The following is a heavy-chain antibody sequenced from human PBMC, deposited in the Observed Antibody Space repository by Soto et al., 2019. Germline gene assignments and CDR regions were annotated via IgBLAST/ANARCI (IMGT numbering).Heavy chain of an antibody. J-gene: IGHJ4*02. CDR3: ATLAEDIVVVPAAIPHDY. D-gene: IGHD2-2*01. CDR2: INHSGST. CDR1: GGSFGGYY. Sequence: TLSRTCAVYGGSFGGYYLSLIRQPPVKGLEWIGEINHSGSTNYNPSLKSRVTISVDTSKNQFSLKLSSVTAADTAVYYCATLAEDIVVVPAAIPHDYWGQGTLVTVSS. V-gene: IGHV4-34*01.